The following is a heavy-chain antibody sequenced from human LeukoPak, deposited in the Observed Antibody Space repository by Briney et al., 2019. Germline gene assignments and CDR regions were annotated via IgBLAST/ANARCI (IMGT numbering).Heavy chain of an antibody. CDR3: ARVFSSSSFLDY. Sequence: ASVKVSCKASGYTFTGYYMHWVRQAPGQGLEWMGWINPNSGGTNYAQKFQGRVTMTRDTSINTAFMELSRLRSDDTAVYYCARVFSSSSFLDYWGQGTLVTVSS. CDR1: GYTFTGYY. D-gene: IGHD6-13*01. CDR2: INPNSGGT. J-gene: IGHJ4*02. V-gene: IGHV1-2*02.